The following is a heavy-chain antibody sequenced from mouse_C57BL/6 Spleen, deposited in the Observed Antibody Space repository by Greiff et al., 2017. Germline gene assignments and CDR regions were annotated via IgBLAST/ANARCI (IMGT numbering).Heavy chain of an antibody. CDR1: GYTFTSYW. J-gene: IGHJ4*01. CDR3: ATYSNYTVYYAMDY. CDR2: IHPSDSDT. Sequence: VQLQQPGAELVKPGASVKVSCKASGYTFTSYWMHWVKQRPGQGLEWIGRIHPSDSDTNYNQKFKGKATLTVDKSSSTAYMQLSSLTSEDSAVYYCATYSNYTVYYAMDYWGQGTSVTVSS. D-gene: IGHD2-5*01. V-gene: IGHV1-74*01.